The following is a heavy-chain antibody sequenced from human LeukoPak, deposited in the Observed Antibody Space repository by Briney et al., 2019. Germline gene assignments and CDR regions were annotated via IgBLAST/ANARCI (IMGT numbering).Heavy chain of an antibody. CDR3: ARGGSSSWYGWFDP. Sequence: SEALSLTCAVYGGSFSGYYWSWIRQPPGKGLEWIGEINHSGSTNYNPSLKSRVTISVDTSKNQFSLKLSSVTAADTAVYYCARGGSSSWYGWFDPWGQGTLVTVSS. CDR2: INHSGST. J-gene: IGHJ5*02. D-gene: IGHD6-13*01. CDR1: GGSFSGYY. V-gene: IGHV4-34*01.